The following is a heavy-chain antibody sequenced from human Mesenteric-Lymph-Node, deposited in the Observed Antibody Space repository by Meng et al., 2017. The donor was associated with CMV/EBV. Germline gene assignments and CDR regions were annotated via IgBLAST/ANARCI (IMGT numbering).Heavy chain of an antibody. CDR2: VSAYTGNR. V-gene: IGHV1-18*01. CDR3: ARDGQLGYGMDV. Sequence: ASVKVSCKASGYPFSSFDINWVRQAPGQGLEWMGWVSAYTGNRKYIEKFEGRVTMTRDTSTSTVYMELKSLRSDDTAVYYCARDGQLGYGMDVWGQGTTVTVSS. D-gene: IGHD2-2*01. J-gene: IGHJ6*02. CDR1: GYPFSSFD.